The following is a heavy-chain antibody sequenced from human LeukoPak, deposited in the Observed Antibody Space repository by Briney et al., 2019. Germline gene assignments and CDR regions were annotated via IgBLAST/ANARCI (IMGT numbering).Heavy chain of an antibody. CDR3: ARVDYIPYNWFDP. J-gene: IGHJ5*02. CDR1: GGTFTSYA. Sequence: ASVKVSCKASGGTFTSYAISWVRQAPGQGLEWRGGIIPIFGTANYAQRFQGRVTITTDESTSTAYMELSSLRSEDTAVYYCARVDYIPYNWFDPWGQGTLVTVSS. D-gene: IGHD2-21*01. V-gene: IGHV1-69*05. CDR2: IIPIFGTA.